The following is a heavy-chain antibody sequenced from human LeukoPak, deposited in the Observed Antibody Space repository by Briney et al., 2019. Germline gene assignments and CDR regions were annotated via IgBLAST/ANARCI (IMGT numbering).Heavy chain of an antibody. CDR2: ITYDGGNE. D-gene: IGHD6-19*01. V-gene: IGHV3-30*18. Sequence: GGSLRLSCAASGFSFKVYNMHRVRQAPGKGLEWVAVITYDGGNEYYTDSVKGRFTISRDNSKSTLYLQMNSLRTEDTAVYYCAKVRWDSSGWYYLDSWGQGTLVTVSS. J-gene: IGHJ4*02. CDR1: GFSFKVYN. CDR3: AKVRWDSSGWYYLDS.